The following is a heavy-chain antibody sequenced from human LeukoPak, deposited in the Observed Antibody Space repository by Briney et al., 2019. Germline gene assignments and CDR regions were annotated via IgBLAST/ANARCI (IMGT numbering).Heavy chain of an antibody. J-gene: IGHJ4*02. V-gene: IGHV3-7*01. CDR1: GFTFSSYW. CDR3: TRLGGSYYTY. D-gene: IGHD1-26*01. Sequence: GGSLRLSCAASGFTFSSYWMSWVRQAPGKGLEWVANIKQDGGEKYYVDSVKGRFTISRDSAKNSLFLQMNSLRAEDTAVYYCTRLGGSYYTYWGQGILVTVSS. CDR2: IKQDGGEK.